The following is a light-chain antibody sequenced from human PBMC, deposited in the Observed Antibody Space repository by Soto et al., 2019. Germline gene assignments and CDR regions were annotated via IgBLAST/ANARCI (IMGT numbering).Light chain of an antibody. CDR3: QQRSNWPPT. V-gene: IGKV3D-20*02. J-gene: IGKJ5*01. Sequence: EIVITQSPSTLSVAPWDRATLSCRASQSVSSSYLAGYQQKPXXAXRLLIYDASNRATGIPARFSGSGSGTDFTLTISSLEPEDFAVYYCQQRSNWPPTFGQGTRLEIK. CDR1: QSVSSSY. CDR2: DAS.